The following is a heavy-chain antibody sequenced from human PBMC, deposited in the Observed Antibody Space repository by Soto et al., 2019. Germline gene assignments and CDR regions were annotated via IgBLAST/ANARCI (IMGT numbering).Heavy chain of an antibody. V-gene: IGHV4-30-4*01. CDR1: GGSISSGDYY. D-gene: IGHD3-10*01. Sequence: QVQLQESGPGLVKPSQTLSLTCTVSGGSISSGDYYWSWIRQPPGKGLEWLGYIYYSGSTYYNPSLKSRVTTTLDTTKNQCSQKLSSVTAADTAVYYCARLQGGFGETPHDFDYWGQGTLVTVSS. CDR3: ARLQGGFGETPHDFDY. J-gene: IGHJ4*02. CDR2: IYYSGST.